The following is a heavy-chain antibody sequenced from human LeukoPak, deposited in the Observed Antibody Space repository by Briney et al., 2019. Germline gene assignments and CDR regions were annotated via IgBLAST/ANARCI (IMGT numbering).Heavy chain of an antibody. J-gene: IGHJ4*02. V-gene: IGHV3-21*01. D-gene: IGHD2-15*01. CDR1: GFTFSSYS. CDR3: ARAYCSGGSCYPFDY. CDR2: IGSSSSYI. Sequence: GGSLRLSCAASGFTFSSYSMNWVRQAPGKGLEWVSSIGSSSSYIYYADSVKGRFTISRDNAKDSLYLQMNSLRAEDTAVYYCARAYCSGGSCYPFDYWGQGTLVTVSS.